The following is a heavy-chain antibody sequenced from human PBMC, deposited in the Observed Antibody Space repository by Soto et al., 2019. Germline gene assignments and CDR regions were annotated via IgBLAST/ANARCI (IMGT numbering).Heavy chain of an antibody. D-gene: IGHD1-7*01. CDR1: GGTFSSYA. Sequence: QVQLVQSGAEVKKPGSSVKVSCKASGGTFSSYAISWVRQAPGQGLEWMGGIIPIFGTANYAQKVQGRVTINEDQSTSTAYMELSSLRSEDTAVYYCARGDWNYDYYYYGMDVWGQGTTVTVSS. J-gene: IGHJ6*02. V-gene: IGHV1-69*12. CDR2: IIPIFGTA. CDR3: ARGDWNYDYYYYGMDV.